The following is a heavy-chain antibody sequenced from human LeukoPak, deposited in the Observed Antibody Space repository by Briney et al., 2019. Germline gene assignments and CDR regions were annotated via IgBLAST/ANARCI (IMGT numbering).Heavy chain of an antibody. Sequence: KPSETLSLTCTVSGGSIINYWWSWIRQSPGKGLEWIGYIHYTGSTNYNPSLKSRATISVDTSKKQFSLKVTSVTAADTAVYYCARVGDWNDLVYWGQGSLVFVSS. CDR1: GGSIINYW. CDR3: ARVGDWNDLVY. D-gene: IGHD1-1*01. V-gene: IGHV4-59*01. CDR2: IHYTGST. J-gene: IGHJ4*02.